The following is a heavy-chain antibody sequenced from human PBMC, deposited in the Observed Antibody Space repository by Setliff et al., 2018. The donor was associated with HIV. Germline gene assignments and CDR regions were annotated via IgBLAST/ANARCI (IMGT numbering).Heavy chain of an antibody. CDR2: LHYPGTT. J-gene: IGHJ3*02. V-gene: IGHV4-39*01. D-gene: IGHD2-15*01. CDR1: GASINSGSHN. CDR3: ARRIQLRDSSGRSCWTFDI. Sequence: PSETLSLTCTVSGASINSGSHNWGWIRQPPGKGLAWIATLHYPGTTYYNPSLKSRVTIYTDTSKNQFSLKLSSVTAADTAVYYCARRIQLRDSSGRSCWTFDIWGQGTMVTVSS.